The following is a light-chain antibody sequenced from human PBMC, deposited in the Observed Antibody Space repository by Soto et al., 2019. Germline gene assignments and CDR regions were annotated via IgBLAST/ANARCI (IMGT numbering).Light chain of an antibody. CDR2: GAS. CDR3: QQYGSSPHT. CDR1: QSVRNTY. J-gene: IGKJ2*01. Sequence: EVVLTQSPGTLSLSPGGRATLSCRASQSVRNTYFAWYQQKLGQAPRLLLYGASSRATGIPDSFSGSGSATDFTLTISRLEPEDVAMYYCQQYGSSPHTFGQWTKLEIK. V-gene: IGKV3-20*01.